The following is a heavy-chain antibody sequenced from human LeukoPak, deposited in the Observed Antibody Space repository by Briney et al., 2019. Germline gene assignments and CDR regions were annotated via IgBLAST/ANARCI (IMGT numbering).Heavy chain of an antibody. V-gene: IGHV3-64*01. Sequence: PGGSLRLSCAASGFTFSSYFVHWVRQAPGKGLEFVSGISHNGATTYYANSVKGRFTISRDNSKNTLYLQMNSLRAEDTAVYYCAKDLSRPNKVDYWGQGTLVTVSS. CDR1: GFTFSSYF. CDR3: AKDLSRPNKVDY. CDR2: ISHNGATT. D-gene: IGHD3-3*02. J-gene: IGHJ4*02.